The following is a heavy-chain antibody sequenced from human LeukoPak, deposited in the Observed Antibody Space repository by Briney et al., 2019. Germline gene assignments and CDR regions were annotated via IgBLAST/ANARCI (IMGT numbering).Heavy chain of an antibody. V-gene: IGHV1-46*02. Sequence: GSVKVSFKASGYTFNSYYIHWGRQAPGQGLEGMGIINPSGGSTSYAQKFQGRVTMTRDTSTSTVYMELSSLRSEDTAVYYCARDRGGWYYFDYWGQGTLVTVSS. CDR1: GYTFNSYY. D-gene: IGHD6-19*01. J-gene: IGHJ4*02. CDR2: INPSGGST. CDR3: ARDRGGWYYFDY.